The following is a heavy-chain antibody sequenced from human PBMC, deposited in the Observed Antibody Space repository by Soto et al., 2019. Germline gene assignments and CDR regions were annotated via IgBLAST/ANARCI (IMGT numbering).Heavy chain of an antibody. V-gene: IGHV3-74*01. D-gene: IGHD1-26*01. J-gene: IGHJ4*02. Sequence: GGSLRLSCAASGFTFNTHWMHWVRQAPGKGLVWVSRINSDGSITEYADSVKGRFSISRDNPRNTLYLQMNSLSPDDTAFFYCARAMTSVGAAAKGDFWGQGTLVTVSS. CDR3: ARAMTSVGAAAKGDF. CDR2: INSDGSIT. CDR1: GFTFNTHW.